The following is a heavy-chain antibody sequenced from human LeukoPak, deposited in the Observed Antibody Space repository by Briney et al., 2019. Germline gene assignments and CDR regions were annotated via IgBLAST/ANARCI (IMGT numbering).Heavy chain of an antibody. CDR1: GGSFRSHY. D-gene: IGHD4-17*01. V-gene: IGHV4-4*07. J-gene: IGHJ3*02. CDR2: IYASGST. Sequence: SETLSLTCTVSGGSFRSHYWSWIRQPAGKGLEWVGRIYASGSTNYNPSLKSRVTMSVDTSKNQFSLKLSSMTAADTAVYYCARDWEAYCDLPGSFDIWGQGTMVTVSP. CDR3: ARDWEAYCDLPGSFDI.